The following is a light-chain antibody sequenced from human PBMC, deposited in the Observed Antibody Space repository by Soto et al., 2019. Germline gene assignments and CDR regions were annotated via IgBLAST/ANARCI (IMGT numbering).Light chain of an antibody. Sequence: QSALTQPRSVSGSPGQSVTISCTGTSSDVGGYNYVSWYQQHPGKAPKLMIYDVSNRPSGVPDRFSGSKSGNTASLTISGLQAEDEADDYCCSSAGTYTSVFGGGTKVTV. CDR3: CSSAGTYTSV. CDR1: SSDVGGYNY. CDR2: DVS. V-gene: IGLV2-11*01. J-gene: IGLJ3*02.